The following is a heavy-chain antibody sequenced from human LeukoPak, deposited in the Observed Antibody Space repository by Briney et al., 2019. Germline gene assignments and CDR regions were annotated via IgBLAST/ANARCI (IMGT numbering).Heavy chain of an antibody. CDR3: AKGNYGDYGFDY. CDR2: VSGSGGNT. V-gene: IGHV3-23*01. D-gene: IGHD4-17*01. Sequence: PGGSLRLSCAASGFTFSSNAMSWVRQAPGKGLEWVSIVSGSGGNTYYADSVKGRFTISRDNSKNTLFLQMNSLRAEDTAVYYCAKGNYGDYGFDYWGQGTLVTVSS. CDR1: GFTFSSNA. J-gene: IGHJ4*02.